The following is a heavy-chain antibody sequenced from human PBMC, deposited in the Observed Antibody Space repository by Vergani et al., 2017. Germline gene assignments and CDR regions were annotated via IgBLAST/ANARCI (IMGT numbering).Heavy chain of an antibody. CDR3: ATPQTVTTGGMEV. Sequence: EVPLVQSGAEVKKPGATMKISCKVSGYTFTDHNMHWVIQAPGKGLEWMGLVDPEDGETIYAEKFKGRVTIAADTSTDTAHLELGSLRSEDTAVYYCATPQTVTTGGMEVCGEGTTVSVSS. CDR1: GYTFTDHN. V-gene: IGHV1-69-2*01. J-gene: IGHJ6*04. CDR2: VDPEDGET. D-gene: IGHD4-17*01.